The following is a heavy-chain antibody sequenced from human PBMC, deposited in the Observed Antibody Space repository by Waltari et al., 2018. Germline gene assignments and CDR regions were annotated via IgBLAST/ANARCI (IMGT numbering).Heavy chain of an antibody. V-gene: IGHV4-59*01. J-gene: IGHJ6*03. CDR3: ARARGYCSSTSCFQYYYYYMDV. D-gene: IGHD2-2*01. CDR2: IHYSGST. Sequence: QVQLQESGPGLVKPSETLSLTCTVSGGSISSYYWSWIRQPPGKGLAWIGYIHYSGSTNYNPSLKSRVTISVDTSKNQFSLKLSSVTAADTAVYYCARARGYCSSTSCFQYYYYYMDVWGKGTTVTVSS. CDR1: GGSISSYY.